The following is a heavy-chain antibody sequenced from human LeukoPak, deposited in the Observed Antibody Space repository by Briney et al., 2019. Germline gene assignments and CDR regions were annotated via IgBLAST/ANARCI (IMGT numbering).Heavy chain of an antibody. CDR3: ARGTVGQLAYFDY. CDR1: GYTFTGYY. CDR2: INPNSGGT. D-gene: IGHD6-6*01. V-gene: IGHV1-2*04. J-gene: IGHJ4*02. Sequence: ASVKVSCKASGYTFTGYYMHWVRQAPGQGLEWMGWINPNSGGTNYAQKFQGWVTMTRDTSISTAYMELSRLRSDDTAVYYCARGTVGQLAYFDYWGQGTLVTVSS.